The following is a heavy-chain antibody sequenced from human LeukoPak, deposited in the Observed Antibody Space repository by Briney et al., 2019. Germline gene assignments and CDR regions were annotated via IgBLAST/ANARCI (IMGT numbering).Heavy chain of an antibody. Sequence: SETLSLTCTVSDASVSSDNYYWSWIRQPPGKGLEWIGYVYYSGSTNYNPSLKSRVTISVDTSKNQFSLKLSSVTAADTAVYYCARRKAVRRRDYYFDYWGQGTLVTVSS. J-gene: IGHJ4*02. V-gene: IGHV4-61*01. CDR3: ARRKAVRRRDYYFDY. CDR1: DASVSSDNYY. D-gene: IGHD6-6*01. CDR2: VYYSGST.